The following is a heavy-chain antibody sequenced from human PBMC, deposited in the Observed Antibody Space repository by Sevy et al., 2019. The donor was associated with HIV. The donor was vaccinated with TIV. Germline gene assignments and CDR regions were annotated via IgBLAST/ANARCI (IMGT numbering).Heavy chain of an antibody. CDR1: GFTFSNYW. CDR3: ARGGPLVDAALIPWGMDV. D-gene: IGHD5-18*01. CDR2: IKQGGNEK. J-gene: IGHJ6*02. V-gene: IGHV3-7*01. Sequence: GSLRLSCAASGFTFSNYWMNWVRQAPGKGLEWVANIKQGGNEKYYVESVKGRFTLSRDNAKNSVSLQMNSPRAEDTAVYYCARGGPLVDAALIPWGMDVWGQGTTVTVSS.